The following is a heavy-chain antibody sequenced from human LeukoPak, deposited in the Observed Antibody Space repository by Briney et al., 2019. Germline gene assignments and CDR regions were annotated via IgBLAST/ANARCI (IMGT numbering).Heavy chain of an antibody. CDR2: INHSGST. CDR1: GFTFSSYA. J-gene: IGHJ3*02. V-gene: IGHV4-34*01. D-gene: IGHD3-16*02. CDR3: ARRYYDYVWGSYRYDAFDI. Sequence: PGGSLRLSCAASGFTFSSYAMSWVRQPPGKGLEWIGEINHSGSTNYNPSLKSRVTISVDTSKNQFSLKLSSVTAADTAVYYCARRYYDYVWGSYRYDAFDIWGQGTMVTVSS.